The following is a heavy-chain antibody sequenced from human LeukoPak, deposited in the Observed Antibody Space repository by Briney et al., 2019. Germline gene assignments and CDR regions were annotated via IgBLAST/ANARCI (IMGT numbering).Heavy chain of an antibody. V-gene: IGHV4-34*01. CDR1: GESFSAYY. CDR2: INHSGST. J-gene: IGHJ4*02. Sequence: SETLSLTCAVYGESFSAYYRSWIRQPPGKGLEWIGEINHSGSTNYNPSLKSRVTISVDTSKNQFSLKLSSVTAADTAVYYCARGTMVRGVVYFDYWGQGTLVTVSS. D-gene: IGHD3-10*01. CDR3: ARGTMVRGVVYFDY.